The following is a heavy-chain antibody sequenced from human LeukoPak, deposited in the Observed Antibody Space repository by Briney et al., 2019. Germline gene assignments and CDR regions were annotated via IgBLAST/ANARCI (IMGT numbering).Heavy chain of an antibody. D-gene: IGHD6-19*01. Sequence: GGSLRLSCAASGFTFSDYYMTWIRQAPGKGLEWVSYSSITGSTIYYADSVKGRFTISRDNAKSSLYLQMNSLRADDTAVYYCAGLSGPGSGWTTLDYWGQGTLVTVSS. CDR2: SSITGSTI. V-gene: IGHV3-11*01. CDR3: AGLSGPGSGWTTLDY. CDR1: GFTFSDYY. J-gene: IGHJ4*02.